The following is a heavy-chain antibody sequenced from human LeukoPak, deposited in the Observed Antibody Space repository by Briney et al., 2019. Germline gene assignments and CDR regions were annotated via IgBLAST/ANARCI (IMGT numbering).Heavy chain of an antibody. CDR2: ISGSGGST. CDR3: AKRGVVIRVILVGFHKEAYYFDS. Sequence: GGSLRLSCAASGFTFSSYWMSWVRQAPGKGLGWVAGISGSGGSTKYADSVKGRFTISRDNPKNTLYLQMTSLRAEDTAVYFCAKRGVVIRVILVGFHKEAYYFDSWGQGALVTVSS. J-gene: IGHJ4*02. CDR1: GFTFSSYW. D-gene: IGHD3-22*01. V-gene: IGHV3-23*01.